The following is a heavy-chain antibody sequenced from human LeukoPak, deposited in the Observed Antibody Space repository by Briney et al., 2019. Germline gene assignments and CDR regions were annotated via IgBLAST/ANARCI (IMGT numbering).Heavy chain of an antibody. D-gene: IGHD3-16*02. J-gene: IGHJ4*02. Sequence: GGPVEGFCKASCFTFSSHGISWGRQGPGQRAEGVGWVSAYNGNTNYAQKLQGRVTMTTDTSTSTAYMELRSLRSDDTAVYYCTTTTSISFGGVIAPDVDYWGQGTLVTVSS. V-gene: IGHV1-18*01. CDR2: VSAYNGNT. CDR3: TTTTSISFGGVIAPDVDY. CDR1: CFTFSSHG.